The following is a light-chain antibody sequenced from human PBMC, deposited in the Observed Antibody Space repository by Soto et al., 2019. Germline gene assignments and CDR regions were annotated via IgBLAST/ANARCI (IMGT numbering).Light chain of an antibody. Sequence: QSVLTQPSSVCGSPGQSITISCTGTSSDVGGYNYVSWYQQHPGKAPKLMIYEVSNRPSGVSNRFSGSKSGNTASLTISGLQAEDEADYYCSSYTSSSTSVFGTGTKVTVL. V-gene: IGLV2-14*01. CDR1: SSDVGGYNY. J-gene: IGLJ1*01. CDR2: EVS. CDR3: SSYTSSSTSV.